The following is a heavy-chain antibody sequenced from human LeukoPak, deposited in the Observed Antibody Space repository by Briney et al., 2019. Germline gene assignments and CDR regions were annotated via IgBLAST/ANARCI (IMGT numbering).Heavy chain of an antibody. CDR1: GGSISSYY. Sequence: PSETLSLTCTVSGGSISSYYWSWIRQPPGKGLEWIGYIYYSGSTIYNPSLKSRVTISVDTSKNQFSLKLSSVIAADTAVYYCARVDPSYGDYAFDYWGQGTLVTVSS. CDR2: IYYSGST. D-gene: IGHD4-17*01. CDR3: ARVDPSYGDYAFDY. J-gene: IGHJ4*02. V-gene: IGHV4-59*01.